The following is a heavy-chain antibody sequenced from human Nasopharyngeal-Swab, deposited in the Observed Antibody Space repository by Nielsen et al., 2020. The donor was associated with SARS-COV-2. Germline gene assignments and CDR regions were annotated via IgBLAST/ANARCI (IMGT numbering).Heavy chain of an antibody. J-gene: IGHJ2*01. CDR3: ARGRYSSSWYGLIWYFDL. CDR2: IYYSGST. CDR1: GGSISSSSYY. Sequence: SETLSLTCTVSGGSISSSSYYWGWIRQPPGKGLEWIGSIYYSGSTNYNPSLKSRVTISVDTSKNQFSLKLSSVTAADTAVYYCARGRYSSSWYGLIWYFDLWGRGTLVTVSS. V-gene: IGHV4-39*07. D-gene: IGHD6-13*01.